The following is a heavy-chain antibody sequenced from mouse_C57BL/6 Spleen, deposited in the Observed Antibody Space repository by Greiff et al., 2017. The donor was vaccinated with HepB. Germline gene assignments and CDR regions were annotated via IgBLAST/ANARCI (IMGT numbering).Heavy chain of an antibody. D-gene: IGHD2-1*01. CDR2: IYPGDGDT. Sequence: QVQLQQSGPELVKPGASVKISCKASGYAFSSSWMNWVKQRPGKGLEWIGRIYPGDGDTNYNGKFKGKATLTADKSSSTAYMQLSSLTSEDSAVYFCAGGLLSSYAMDYWGQGTSVTVSS. CDR3: AGGLLSSYAMDY. V-gene: IGHV1-82*01. J-gene: IGHJ4*01. CDR1: GYAFSSSW.